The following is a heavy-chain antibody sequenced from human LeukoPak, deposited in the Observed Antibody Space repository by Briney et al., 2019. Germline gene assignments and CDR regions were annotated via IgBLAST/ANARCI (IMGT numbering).Heavy chain of an antibody. J-gene: IGHJ4*02. V-gene: IGHV3-23*01. CDR1: GFTFNSYV. CDR3: ARRLAQTKGFDY. D-gene: IGHD1-7*01. Sequence: PGGSLRLSCAASGFTFNSYVMSWVRQAPGKGLEWVSSITGGGAGAYHADSVKGRFTISRDNSKNTLYLQMYSLRADDTAVYYCARRLAQTKGFDYWGQGTLVTVSS. CDR2: ITGGGAGA.